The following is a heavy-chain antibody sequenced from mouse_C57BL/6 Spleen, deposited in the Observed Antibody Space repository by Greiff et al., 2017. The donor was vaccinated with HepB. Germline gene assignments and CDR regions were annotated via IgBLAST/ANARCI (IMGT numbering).Heavy chain of an antibody. CDR2: ISDGGSYT. CDR3: ASDSPWAMDY. Sequence: EVQGVESGGGLVKPGGSLKLSCAASGFTFSSYAMSWVRQTPEKRLEWVATISDGGSYTYYPDNVKGRFTISRDNAKNNLYLQMSLLKSEATAMYYCASDSPWAMDYWGQGTSVTVSS. J-gene: IGHJ4*01. CDR1: GFTFSSYA. V-gene: IGHV5-4*01. D-gene: IGHD6-1*01.